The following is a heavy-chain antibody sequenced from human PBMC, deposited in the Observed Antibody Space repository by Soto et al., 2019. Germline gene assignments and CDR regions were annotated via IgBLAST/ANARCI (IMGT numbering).Heavy chain of an antibody. D-gene: IGHD6-13*01. J-gene: IGHJ2*01. CDR3: ARGYYTSWYWFDR. V-gene: IGHV4-61*08. CDR2: IYYSGST. Sequence: QVQLQESGPGLVKPSETLSLTCTVSVSGGSVSTGVHYWSWIRQPPGKGLEGIGYIYYSGSTNYNPSLKSRFTRSVDTSKHQFSLKLTSVTAADTAVYYCARGYYTSWYWFDRWGRGTLVTVSS. CDR1: GGSVSTGVHY.